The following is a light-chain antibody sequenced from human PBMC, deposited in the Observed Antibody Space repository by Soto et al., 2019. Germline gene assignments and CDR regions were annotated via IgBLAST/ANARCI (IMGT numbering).Light chain of an antibody. J-gene: IGLJ2*01. CDR1: TSDVGGYNY. CDR2: DVS. Sequence: QSALTQPAPVSGSPGQSNTISCTGTTSDVGGYNYVSWYQQHPGNAPKLMIYDVSNRPSGVSNRFSGSKSGNTASLTISGLQAEDEADYYCSSYTSSSTVVFGGGTQLTVL. CDR3: SSYTSSSTVV. V-gene: IGLV2-14*01.